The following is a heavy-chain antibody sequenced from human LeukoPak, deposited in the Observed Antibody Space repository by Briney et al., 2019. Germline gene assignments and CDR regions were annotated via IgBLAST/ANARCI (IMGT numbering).Heavy chain of an antibody. J-gene: IGHJ6*02. V-gene: IGHV4-59*01. D-gene: IGHD4/OR15-4a*01. Sequence: PETLSLTCTLSGGSISLYYWSWVRQPPGEGLEWVGYIYYSGTTNYNPSLKSRVTISVDTSNNQFSLKLNSVTAADTAVYYCAREDPRTKVPEGMDVWGQGTTVTVSS. CDR2: IYYSGTT. CDR1: GGSISLYY. CDR3: AREDPRTKVPEGMDV.